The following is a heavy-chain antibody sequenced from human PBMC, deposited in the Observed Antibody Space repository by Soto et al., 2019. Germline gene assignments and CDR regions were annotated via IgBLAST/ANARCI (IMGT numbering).Heavy chain of an antibody. Sequence: SETLSLTCTVSGVSISRYYWNWIRQPPGKGLEWIGCVYDSGSTNYNPSLKSRVTISVDTSKNQFSLKLSAVTAADTAVYYCARFGVRGGLFDPWGQGTLVTVSS. CDR2: VYDSGST. CDR3: ARFGVRGGLFDP. V-gene: IGHV4-59*01. CDR1: GVSISRYY. D-gene: IGHD3-16*01. J-gene: IGHJ5*02.